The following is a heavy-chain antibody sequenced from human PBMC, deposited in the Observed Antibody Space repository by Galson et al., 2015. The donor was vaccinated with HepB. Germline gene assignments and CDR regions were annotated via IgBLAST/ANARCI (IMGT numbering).Heavy chain of an antibody. CDR3: VRMVATWGEDWYFDL. CDR1: AGSINNYY. J-gene: IGHJ2*01. V-gene: IGHV4-4*07. CDR2: IDTSGNN. D-gene: IGHD2-15*01. Sequence: ETLSLTCTVSAGSINNYYWTWIRQPAGKGLEWIGRIDTSGNNKYNPSLKSRVTMSEDTSKNQFSLNLSSVTAADTAVYYCVRMVATWGEDWYFDLWGRGTLVTVSS.